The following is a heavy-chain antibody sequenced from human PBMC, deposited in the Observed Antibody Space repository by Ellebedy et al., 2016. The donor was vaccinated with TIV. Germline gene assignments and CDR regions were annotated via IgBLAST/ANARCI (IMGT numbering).Heavy chain of an antibody. CDR2: IYYSGST. V-gene: IGHV4-39*07. CDR1: GGSISSSRYY. Sequence: MPSETLSLTCTVSGGSISSSRYYWGWIRQPPGKGLEWIGSIYYSGSTYYNPSLKSRVTISVDTSNNQFSLKLSSVTAADTAVYYCARDRWYGSGSYNWFDPWGQGTLVTVSS. D-gene: IGHD3-10*01. J-gene: IGHJ5*02. CDR3: ARDRWYGSGSYNWFDP.